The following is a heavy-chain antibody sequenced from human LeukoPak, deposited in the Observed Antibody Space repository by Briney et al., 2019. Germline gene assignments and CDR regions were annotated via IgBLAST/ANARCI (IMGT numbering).Heavy chain of an antibody. CDR3: ARDYSEYYYYYYMDV. D-gene: IGHD2-15*01. CDR2: ISSSSSSYI. J-gene: IGHJ6*03. Sequence: GGSLRLSCAASGFTFSSYSMNWVRQAPGKGLEWVSSISSSSSSYIYYADSVKGRFTISRDNAKNSLYLQMNSLRAEDTAVYYCARDYSEYYYYYYMDVWGKGTTVTVSS. V-gene: IGHV3-21*01. CDR1: GFTFSSYS.